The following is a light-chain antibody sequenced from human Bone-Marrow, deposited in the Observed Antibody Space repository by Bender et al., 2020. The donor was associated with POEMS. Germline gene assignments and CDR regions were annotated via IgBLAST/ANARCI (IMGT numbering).Light chain of an antibody. Sequence: QSALTQPRSVSGSPGHSVTISCTGTSSDVGDSAYVSWYQQHPGKAPKLIIFDVTERPSGVPDRFSGSKSGNTASLAVSGLEAEDEADYFCSSYADSVLFGGGTRLTVL. CDR1: SSDVGDSAY. CDR2: DVT. J-gene: IGLJ2*01. V-gene: IGLV2-11*01. CDR3: SSYADSVL.